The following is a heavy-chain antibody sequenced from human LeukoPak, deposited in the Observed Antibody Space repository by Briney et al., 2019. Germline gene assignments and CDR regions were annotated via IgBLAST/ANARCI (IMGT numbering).Heavy chain of an antibody. D-gene: IGHD6-19*01. J-gene: IGHJ4*02. CDR2: ISGGGVTT. CDR1: GFTFSSYS. Sequence: GGSLRLSCLASGFTFSSYSINWVRQAPGKGLEWVSIISGGGVTTYYADSVKGRFTISRDNSKNTVYLQMNSLRAEDTAVYYCARSVPGIRTFDYWGQGTLVTVSS. CDR3: ARSVPGIRTFDY. V-gene: IGHV3-23*01.